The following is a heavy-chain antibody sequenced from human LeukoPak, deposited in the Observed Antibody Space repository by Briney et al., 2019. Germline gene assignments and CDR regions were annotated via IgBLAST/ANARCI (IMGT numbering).Heavy chain of an antibody. CDR1: GGSISSSSYY. J-gene: IGHJ4*02. V-gene: IGHV4-39*01. CDR2: IYYSGST. Sequence: SETLSLTCTVSGGSISSSSYYWGWIRQPPGKGLESIGSIYYSGSTYYNPSLKSRVTISVDTSKNQFSLKLSSVTAADTAVYYCATLHPSSGGRPGHYWGQGTLVTVSS. CDR3: ATLHPSSGGRPGHY. D-gene: IGHD6-19*01.